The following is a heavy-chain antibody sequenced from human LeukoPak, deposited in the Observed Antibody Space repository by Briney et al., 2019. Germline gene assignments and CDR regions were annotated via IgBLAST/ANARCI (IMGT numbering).Heavy chain of an antibody. CDR2: INHNGNVN. D-gene: IGHD3-16*01. CDR1: GFTVSSIH. J-gene: IGHJ6*02. Sequence: PGGSLRLSCAASGFTVSSIHMVWVRQAPGKGLEWVASINHNGNVNYYVDSVKGRFTISRDNAKNSLYLQMSNLRAEDTAVYFCARGGGLDVWGQGATVTVSS. V-gene: IGHV3-7*03. CDR3: ARGGGLDV.